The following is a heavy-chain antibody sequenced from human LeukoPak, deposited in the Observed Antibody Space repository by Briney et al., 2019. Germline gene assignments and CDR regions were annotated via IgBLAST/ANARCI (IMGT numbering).Heavy chain of an antibody. D-gene: IGHD3-10*01. J-gene: IGHJ5*02. CDR2: IYTSGST. V-gene: IGHV4-4*07. Sequence: SETLSLTCTVSGGSISSYYWSWIRQPAGKGLEWIGRIYTSGSTNYNPSLKSRVTISVDTSKNQFSLKLSSVTAADTAVYYCARFTTMVRGVVPNAYNWFDPWGQGTLVTVSS. CDR3: ARFTTMVRGVVPNAYNWFDP. CDR1: GGSISSYY.